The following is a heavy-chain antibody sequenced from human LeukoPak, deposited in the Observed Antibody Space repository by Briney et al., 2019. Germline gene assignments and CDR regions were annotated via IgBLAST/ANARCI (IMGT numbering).Heavy chain of an antibody. CDR3: ARQRRSGTFDY. CDR1: GGSISSYY. D-gene: IGHD3-10*01. Sequence: SETLSLTCTVSGGSISSYYWSWIRQPPGKGLEWIGYIYYSGSTNYNPSLKSRVTISVDTSKNQFSLKLSSVTAADTAVYYCARQRRSGTFDYWGQGTLVTVSS. J-gene: IGHJ4*02. V-gene: IGHV4-59*08. CDR2: IYYSGST.